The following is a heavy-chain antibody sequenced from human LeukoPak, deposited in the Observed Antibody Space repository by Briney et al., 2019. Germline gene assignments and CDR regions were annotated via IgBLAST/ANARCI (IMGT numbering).Heavy chain of an antibody. D-gene: IGHD1-26*01. CDR2: INHSGST. J-gene: IGHJ1*01. CDR1: GGSFSGYY. CDR3: ARGQAVGATWLDRAYFQH. Sequence: SETLSLTCAVYGGSFSGYYWSWIRQPPGKGLEWIGEINHSGSTNYNPSLKSRVTISVDTSKNQFSLKLSSVTAADTAVYYCARGQAVGATWLDRAYFQHWGQGTLVTVSS. V-gene: IGHV4-34*01.